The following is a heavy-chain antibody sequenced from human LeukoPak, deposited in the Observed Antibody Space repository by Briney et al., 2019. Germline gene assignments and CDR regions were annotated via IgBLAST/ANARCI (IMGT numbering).Heavy chain of an antibody. CDR3: ARRVHSSSWSSYFDY. Sequence: SETLSLTCTVSGGSINSYYWSWIRQPPGRGLEWVGSIHYSGSTSYNPSLRSRVTISVDKSKNQFFLKLSSVTATDTAVYYCARRVHSSSWSSYFDYWGQGTMVTVSS. CDR2: IHYSGST. D-gene: IGHD6-13*01. CDR1: GGSINSYY. J-gene: IGHJ4*03. V-gene: IGHV4-59*01.